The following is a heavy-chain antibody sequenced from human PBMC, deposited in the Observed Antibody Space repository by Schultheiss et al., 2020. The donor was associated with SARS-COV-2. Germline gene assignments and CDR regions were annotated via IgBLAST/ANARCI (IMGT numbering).Heavy chain of an antibody. CDR2: IYTSGST. J-gene: IGHJ6*02. V-gene: IGHV4-61*02. CDR1: GGSISSGSYY. Sequence: SETLSLTCTVSGGSISSGSYYWSWIRQPAGKGLEWIGRIYTSGSTNYNPSLKSRVTISVDTSKNQFSLKLSSVTAADTAVYYCARASLGDDFWPLLTMDVWGQGTTVTVSS. D-gene: IGHD3-3*01. CDR3: ARASLGDDFWPLLTMDV.